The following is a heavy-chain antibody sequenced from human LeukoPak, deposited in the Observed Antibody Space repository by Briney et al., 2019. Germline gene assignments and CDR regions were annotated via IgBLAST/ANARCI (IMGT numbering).Heavy chain of an antibody. CDR1: VSISVMAG. CDR3: VWEYIRSFNT. V-gene: IGHV3-15*01. CDR2: IKSKSDGGTT. Sequence: GGSLRLSFAPSVSISVMAGLGGAGPPPGRGWGGVGRIKSKSDGGTTDYAAPVKGRFTISRDESKNTLYLQMSNLKTEDTAVYYVVWEYIRSFNTWGQGTLVTVSS. D-gene: IGHD3-16*01. J-gene: IGHJ5*02.